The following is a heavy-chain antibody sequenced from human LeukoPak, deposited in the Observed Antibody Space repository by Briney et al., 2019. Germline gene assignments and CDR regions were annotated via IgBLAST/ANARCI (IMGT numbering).Heavy chain of an antibody. CDR1: GFTFSSYA. D-gene: IGHD1-26*01. CDR3: AKDWGSYFLYSQH. V-gene: IGHV3-23*01. Sequence: GGSLRLSCAASGFTFSSYAMSWVRQAPGKGLEWVSAISGSGGSTYYADSVKGRFTISRDNSKNTLYLQMNSLRAEGTAVYYCAKDWGSYFLYSQHWGQGTLVTVSS. CDR2: ISGSGGST. J-gene: IGHJ1*01.